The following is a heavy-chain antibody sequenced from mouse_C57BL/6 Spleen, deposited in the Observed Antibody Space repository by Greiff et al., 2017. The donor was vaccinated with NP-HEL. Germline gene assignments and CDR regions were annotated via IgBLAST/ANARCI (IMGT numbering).Heavy chain of an antibody. CDR1: GYTFTDYY. V-gene: IGHV1-19*01. Sequence: EVQLQQSGPVLVKPGASVKMSCKASGYTFTDYYMNWVKQSHGKSLEWIGVINPYNGGTSYNQKFKGKATLTVDKSSSTAYMELNSLTSEDSAVYYCARKGHYGSSFDYWGQGTTLTVSS. D-gene: IGHD1-1*01. J-gene: IGHJ2*01. CDR3: ARKGHYGSSFDY. CDR2: INPYNGGT.